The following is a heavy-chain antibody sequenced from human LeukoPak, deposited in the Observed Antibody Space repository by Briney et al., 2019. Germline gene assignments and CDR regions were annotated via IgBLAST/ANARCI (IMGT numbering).Heavy chain of an antibody. J-gene: IGHJ5*02. V-gene: IGHV3-74*01. Sequence: GGSLRLSCAASGYTFSTYWMHWVRQGPGKGLVWVSRINEDGSSTSYAESVRGRFTISRGNAKNTLYLQMNSLRAEDTAVYYCARGCGYYGSGYNWFDPWGQGTLVTVSS. D-gene: IGHD3-10*01. CDR3: ARGCGYYGSGYNWFDP. CDR2: INEDGSST. CDR1: GYTFSTYW.